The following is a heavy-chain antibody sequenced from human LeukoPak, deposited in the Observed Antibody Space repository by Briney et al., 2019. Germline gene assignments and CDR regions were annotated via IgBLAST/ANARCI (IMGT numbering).Heavy chain of an antibody. V-gene: IGHV3-74*01. CDR1: GFTFSTYC. Sequence: GGSLRLSCAASGFTFSTYCMHWVRQAPGKGPMWVSRICPDGTVTNYADSVKARFIISRANARNTVYLQMNSLRVEDTAVYYCVRDFRSADYWGQGTLVTVSS. CDR2: ICPDGTVT. CDR3: VRDFRSADY. J-gene: IGHJ4*02.